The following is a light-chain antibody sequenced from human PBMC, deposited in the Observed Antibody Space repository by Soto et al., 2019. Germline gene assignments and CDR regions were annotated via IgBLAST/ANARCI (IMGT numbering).Light chain of an antibody. Sequence: EMVMTQSPATLSLSPGESATLSCRASQSVSSKLAWYQQKPGQAPRLLIYDEIIRAPDVPDRFSGSWSGTEFNLTINRLQSEDFAVYYCQKYDAWPLTFGGGTKVDIK. CDR3: QKYDAWPLT. CDR1: QSVSSK. J-gene: IGKJ4*01. CDR2: DEI. V-gene: IGKV3-15*01.